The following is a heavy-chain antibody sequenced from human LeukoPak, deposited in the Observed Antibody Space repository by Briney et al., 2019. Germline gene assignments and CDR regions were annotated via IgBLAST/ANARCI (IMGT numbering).Heavy chain of an antibody. CDR3: AKDRITGTPYYFDY. CDR1: GFTVSSNY. Sequence: QPGGSLRLSCAASGFTVSSNYMSWVRQAPGKGLEWVSVIYSGGSTYYADSVKGRFTISRDNSKNTLYLQMNSLRPEDTAVYYCAKDRITGTPYYFDYWDQGTLVTVSS. J-gene: IGHJ4*02. CDR2: IYSGGST. D-gene: IGHD1-20*01. V-gene: IGHV3-53*05.